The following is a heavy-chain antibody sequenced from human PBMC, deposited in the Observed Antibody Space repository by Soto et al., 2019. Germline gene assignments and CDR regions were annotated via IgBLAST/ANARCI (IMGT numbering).Heavy chain of an antibody. CDR1: GGSISSYY. D-gene: IGHD6-13*01. Sequence: SETVSLTCTVSGGSISSYYWSWIRQPAGKGMEWIGRIHTTDGTNYNPSLKSRVTMSIDTSNNQFSLKLSSLTAADTAVYYCARALSSAAGLYFDFWGQGTLVTSPQ. CDR2: IHTTDGT. J-gene: IGHJ4*02. CDR3: ARALSSAAGLYFDF. V-gene: IGHV4-4*07.